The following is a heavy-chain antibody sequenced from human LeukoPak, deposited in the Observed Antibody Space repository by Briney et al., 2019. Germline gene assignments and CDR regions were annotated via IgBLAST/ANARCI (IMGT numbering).Heavy chain of an antibody. J-gene: IGHJ4*02. D-gene: IGHD3-9*01. Sequence: PGGSLRLSCAASGFTFSSYAMSWVRQAPGKGLEGVSAISGSGGSTYYADSVKGRFTISRDNSKNTLYLQMNSLRAEDTAVYYCAKLLRYFDWLFYDWGQGTLVTVSS. CDR1: GFTFSSYA. CDR3: AKLLRYFDWLFYD. V-gene: IGHV3-23*01. CDR2: ISGSGGST.